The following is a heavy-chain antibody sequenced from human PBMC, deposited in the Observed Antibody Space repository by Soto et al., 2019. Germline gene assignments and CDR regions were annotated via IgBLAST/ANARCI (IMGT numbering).Heavy chain of an antibody. CDR3: ARDCLMGGDYVPDKCDAFDI. J-gene: IGHJ3*02. CDR2: IYSGGST. D-gene: IGHD4-17*01. CDR1: GFTVSSNY. V-gene: IGHV3-53*02. Sequence: EVQLVETGGGLIQPGGSLRLSCAASGFTVSSNYMSWVRQAAGKGLEWVSVIYSGGSTYYADSVKGRFTISRDNSKNTLYLQMNSLRAEDTAVYYCARDCLMGGDYVPDKCDAFDIWGQGTMVTVSS.